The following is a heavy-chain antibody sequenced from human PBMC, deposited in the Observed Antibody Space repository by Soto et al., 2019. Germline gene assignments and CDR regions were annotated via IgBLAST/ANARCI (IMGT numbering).Heavy chain of an antibody. D-gene: IGHD1-1*01. Sequence: ASVKVSCKASGGTFSSYTISWVRQAPGQGLEWMGRIIPILGIANYAQKFQGRVTITADKSTSTAYMELSSLRSEDTAVYYCARGETKYWFDPWGQGTLVTVSS. J-gene: IGHJ5*02. V-gene: IGHV1-69*02. CDR3: ARGETKYWFDP. CDR2: IIPILGIA. CDR1: GGTFSSYT.